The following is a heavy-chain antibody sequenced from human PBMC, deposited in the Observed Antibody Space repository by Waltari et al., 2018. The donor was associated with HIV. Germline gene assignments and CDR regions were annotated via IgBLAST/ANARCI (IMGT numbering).Heavy chain of an antibody. CDR3: ARGYNWNDDAYYGMDV. CDR1: GFSFSTYD. D-gene: IGHD1-1*01. V-gene: IGHV3-13*04. Sequence: EVLLEESGGGLAQPGGSLRLSCAASGFSFSTYDMHWVRQGTGKGLEWVSGIGYAGDTYYTDSVKGRFTISRENAKSSLYLQMNSLRVEDTGMYYCARGYNWNDDAYYGMDVWGQGTTVTVSS. CDR2: IGYAGDT. J-gene: IGHJ6*02.